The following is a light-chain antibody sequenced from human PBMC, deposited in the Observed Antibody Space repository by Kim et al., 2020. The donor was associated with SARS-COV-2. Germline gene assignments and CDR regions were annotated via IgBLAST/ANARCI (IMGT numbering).Light chain of an antibody. J-gene: IGLJ2*01. Sequence: APGKTAGMTWGRDDVGSKSFPWYQQKPGQAPVLVIHFDNGRPSGIPERFSGFNSGNTATLSISRVEVGDEADFYCQVWDTSSDHMVFGGGTQLTVL. CDR3: QVWDTSSDHMV. CDR1: DVGSKS. CDR2: FDN. V-gene: IGLV3-21*04.